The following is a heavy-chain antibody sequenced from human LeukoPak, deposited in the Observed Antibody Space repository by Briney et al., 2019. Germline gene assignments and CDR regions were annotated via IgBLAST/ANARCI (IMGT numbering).Heavy chain of an antibody. CDR2: ISGSGGST. Sequence: GGSLRLSCAASGFTFSSYAMSWVRQAPGKGLEWVSAISGSGGSTYYADSVKGRFTISRDNSKNTLYLEMSSLRVEDTAVYYCATGGGYYYSHWGQGILVTVSS. D-gene: IGHD3-22*01. CDR3: ATGGGYYYSH. J-gene: IGHJ4*02. V-gene: IGHV3-23*01. CDR1: GFTFSSYA.